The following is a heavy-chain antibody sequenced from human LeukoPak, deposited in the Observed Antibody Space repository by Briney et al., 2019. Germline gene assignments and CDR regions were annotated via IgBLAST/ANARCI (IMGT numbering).Heavy chain of an antibody. V-gene: IGHV3-48*04. CDR2: ISSSGSTI. J-gene: IGHJ4*02. CDR1: GFTFSSYS. D-gene: IGHD7-27*01. CDR3: ARDLGGLGTEYFDY. Sequence: GGSLRLSCAASGFTFSSYSMSWIRQAPGKGLEWVSYISSSGSTIYYAASVKGRFTISRDNAKNSLYLQMNSLRAEDTAVYYCARDLGGLGTEYFDYWGQGTLVPVSS.